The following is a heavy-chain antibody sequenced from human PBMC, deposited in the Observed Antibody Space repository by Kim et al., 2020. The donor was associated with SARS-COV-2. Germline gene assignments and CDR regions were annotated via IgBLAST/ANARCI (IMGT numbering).Heavy chain of an antibody. Sequence: SETLSLTCTVSGGSVSSGSYYWSWIRQPPGKGLEWIGYIYYSGSTNYNPSLKSRVTISVDTSKNQFSLKLSSVTAADTAVYYCARESSSGWSSFDYWGQGTLVTVSS. D-gene: IGHD6-19*01. CDR2: IYYSGST. J-gene: IGHJ4*02. CDR1: GGSVSSGSYY. V-gene: IGHV4-61*01. CDR3: ARESSSGWSSFDY.